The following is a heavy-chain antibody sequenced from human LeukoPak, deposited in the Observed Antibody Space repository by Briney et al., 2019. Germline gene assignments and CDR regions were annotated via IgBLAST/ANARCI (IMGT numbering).Heavy chain of an antibody. V-gene: IGHV4-4*07. CDR2: IYNGGII. D-gene: IGHD3-10*01. CDR3: ARDSGTAGEVKFDP. CDR1: GDSISRYY. J-gene: IGHJ5*02. Sequence: PSETLSLTCTVSGDSISRYYWSWIRQPAGKGLEWIGRIYNGGIITYNPSLKSRVTMSIDTSNNQFSLRLRFVTAADTAVYYCARDSGTAGEVKFDPWGQGTLVTVSS.